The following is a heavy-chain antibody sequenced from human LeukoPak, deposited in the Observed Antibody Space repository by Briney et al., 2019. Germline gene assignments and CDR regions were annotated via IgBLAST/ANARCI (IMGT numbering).Heavy chain of an antibody. D-gene: IGHD1-20*01. Sequence: SETLSLTCAVYGGSFSGYYWSWIRQPPGKGLEWIGEINHSGSTNYNPSLKSRVTISVDTSKNQFSLKLSSVTAADTAVYYCASPLINWSSYYYYMDVWGKGTTVTISS. CDR2: INHSGST. J-gene: IGHJ6*03. CDR3: ASPLINWSSYYYYMDV. CDR1: GGSFSGYY. V-gene: IGHV4-34*01.